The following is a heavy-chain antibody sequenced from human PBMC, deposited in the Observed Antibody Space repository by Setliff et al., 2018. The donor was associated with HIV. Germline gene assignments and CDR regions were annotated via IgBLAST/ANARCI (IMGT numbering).Heavy chain of an antibody. V-gene: IGHV1-18*01. D-gene: IGHD3-22*01. CDR2: ISGHNGYT. Sequence: GASLKVSCKASGYTFNDYGISWVRQAPGHGLEWMGWISGHNGYTNYAQKVQDRVTMTTDTSTSTAYMELRGLRSDDTAVYYCARDRSSTGDYNEEHLFEYWGQGTLVTVSS. CDR3: ARDRSSTGDYNEEHLFEY. CDR1: GYTFNDYG. J-gene: IGHJ4*02.